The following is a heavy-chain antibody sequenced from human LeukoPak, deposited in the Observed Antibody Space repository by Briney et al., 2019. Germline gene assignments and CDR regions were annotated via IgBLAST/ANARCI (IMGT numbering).Heavy chain of an antibody. CDR1: GYTFTAYY. D-gene: IGHD3-10*01. V-gene: IGHV1-2*02. CDR2: INPNSGGT. J-gene: IGHJ3*02. CDR3: ARVRGYYGSARGAFDI. Sequence: ASVKVSCKASGYTFTAYYMHWVRPTPRQGSEWMCWINPNSGGTTYAQTFQGGVTMTRDTSISTAYMELSRLRSDDTAVYYCARVRGYYGSARGAFDIWGQGTMVTVSS.